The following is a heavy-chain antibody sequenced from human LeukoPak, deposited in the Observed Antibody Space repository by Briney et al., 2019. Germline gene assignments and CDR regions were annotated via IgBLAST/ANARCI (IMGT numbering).Heavy chain of an antibody. CDR3: AREGYCSGGSCYSFDY. CDR1: GGTFSSYA. J-gene: IGHJ4*02. V-gene: IGHV1-69*13. D-gene: IGHD2-15*01. Sequence: SVKVSCKASGGTFSSYAISWVRQAPGQGLEWRGGIIPILGTANYAQKFQGRVTITADESTSTAYMELSSLRSEDTAVYYCAREGYCSGGSCYSFDYWGQGTLVTVSS. CDR2: IIPILGTA.